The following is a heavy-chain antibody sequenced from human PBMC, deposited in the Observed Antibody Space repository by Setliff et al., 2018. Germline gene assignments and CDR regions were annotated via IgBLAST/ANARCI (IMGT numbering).Heavy chain of an antibody. V-gene: IGHV4-4*07. J-gene: IGHJ6*03. CDR3: AREQWLDPPGYYYMDV. CDR1: GGSISSYY. D-gene: IGHD6-19*01. CDR2: IYIGGSA. Sequence: SETLSLTCTVSGGSISSYYWSWIRQPAGKGLEWIGHIYIGGSANYNPSLKSRVTMSIDTSKNQFPLKLNSVTAADMAVYYCAREQWLDPPGYYYMDVWAKGTTVTVSS.